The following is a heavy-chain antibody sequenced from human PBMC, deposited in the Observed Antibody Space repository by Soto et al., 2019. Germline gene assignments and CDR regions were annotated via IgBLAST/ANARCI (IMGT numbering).Heavy chain of an antibody. J-gene: IGHJ6*02. V-gene: IGHV2-70*01. CDR1: GFSLSASGVG. CDR2: IDWDDDK. D-gene: IGHD3-10*01. Sequence: SGPTLVNPTQTLTLTCTFSGFSLSASGVGVGWIRQPPGKALEWLALIDWDDDKYYSTSLKTRLTISKDTSKNQVVLTMTNMDPVDTATYYCARSYYYGSDSYGMDVWGQGTTVTVSS. CDR3: ARSYYYGSDSYGMDV.